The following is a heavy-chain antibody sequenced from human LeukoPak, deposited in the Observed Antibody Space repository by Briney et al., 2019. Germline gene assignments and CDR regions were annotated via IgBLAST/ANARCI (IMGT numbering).Heavy chain of an antibody. CDR1: GFTFSDVW. CDR3: ATSRFLRGYWGAFDI. J-gene: IGHJ3*02. CDR2: IKSRSDGATT. V-gene: IGHV3-15*01. Sequence: GGSLRLSCAASGFTFSDVWMCWVRQAPGKGLEWVGRIKSRSDGATTHYAAPVTGRFSISRDDSKNTVYLQMNSLKSEDTAVYYCATSRFLRGYWGAFDIWGQGTMVTVPS. D-gene: IGHD2-15*01.